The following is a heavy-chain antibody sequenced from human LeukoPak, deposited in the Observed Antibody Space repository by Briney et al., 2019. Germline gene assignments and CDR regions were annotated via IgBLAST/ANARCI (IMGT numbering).Heavy chain of an antibody. CDR2: ISGSGGST. D-gene: IGHD3-22*01. Sequence: GGSLRLSCAASGFTFSSYAMSWVRQAPGKGLEWVSAISGSGGSTYYADSVKGRFTISRDNSKNTLYLQMNGLRAEDTAVYYCAKAAINYYYDSSGYYWTSYYFDYWGQGTLVTVSS. CDR3: AKAAINYYYDSSGYYWTSYYFDY. CDR1: GFTFSSYA. J-gene: IGHJ4*02. V-gene: IGHV3-23*01.